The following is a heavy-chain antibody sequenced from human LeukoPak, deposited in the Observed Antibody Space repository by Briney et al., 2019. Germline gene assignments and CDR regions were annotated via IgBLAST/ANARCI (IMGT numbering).Heavy chain of an antibody. Sequence: GGSLRLSCAASGFIFSSYWMSWVRQAPGKGLEWVAVIWYDGSNKGYADSVKGRFTISRDNSKNTLYLQMTNLRAEDTGVYYCAREKIEDGTDFDHWGQGTLVTVSS. CDR1: GFIFSSYW. CDR2: IWYDGSNK. D-gene: IGHD5-24*01. J-gene: IGHJ4*02. V-gene: IGHV3-33*08. CDR3: AREKIEDGTDFDH.